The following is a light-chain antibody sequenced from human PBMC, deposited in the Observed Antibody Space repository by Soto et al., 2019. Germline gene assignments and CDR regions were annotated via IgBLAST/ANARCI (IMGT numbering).Light chain of an antibody. CDR1: SSDVGGYKY. J-gene: IGLJ2*01. V-gene: IGLV2-14*01. CDR3: SSFSATTTTTVV. Sequence: QSALTQPASVSGSPGQSITISCTGTSSDVGGYKYVSWYQQHPGKAPKLMIYEVSNRPSGVPNRFSASKSGNTASLTISGLQAEDEADYFCSSFSATTTTTVVFGGGTEVTVL. CDR2: EVS.